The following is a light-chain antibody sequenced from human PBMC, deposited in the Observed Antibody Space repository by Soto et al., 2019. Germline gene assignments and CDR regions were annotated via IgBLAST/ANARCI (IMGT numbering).Light chain of an antibody. J-gene: IGKJ1*01. CDR3: QHYGSSVPWT. CDR2: AAS. CDR1: QSVTSNY. V-gene: IGKV3-20*01. Sequence: EVVLTQSPGTVSLSPGERATLSCRASQSVTSNYLAWYQQKPGQAPRLLIYAASSRATGIPDRLSGSGSGTDFTLSISRVESEDFAVYYCQHYGSSVPWTFGQGTKVEIK.